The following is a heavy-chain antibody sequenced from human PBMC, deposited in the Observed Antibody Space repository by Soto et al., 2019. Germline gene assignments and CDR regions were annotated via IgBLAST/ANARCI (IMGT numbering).Heavy chain of an antibody. Sequence: QDHLVQSGAEVKKPGASAKVSCKASGYTFKNYGINWVRQAPGRGLEWVAWISAYKGDTSYAQHFQARVTETTETLTNTAYMELRSPRPDDTAVYFCVLGGLETGYYSHMDYWGQGTLVSVSS. D-gene: IGHD3-9*01. CDR3: VLGGLETGYYSHMDY. CDR1: GYTFKNYG. V-gene: IGHV1-18*04. J-gene: IGHJ4*02. CDR2: ISAYKGDT.